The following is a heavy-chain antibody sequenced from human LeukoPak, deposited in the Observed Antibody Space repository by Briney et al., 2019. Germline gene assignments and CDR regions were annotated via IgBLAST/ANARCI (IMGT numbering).Heavy chain of an antibody. J-gene: IGHJ4*02. CDR2: IYYSGST. V-gene: IGHV4-30-4*08. CDR1: GGSISSGDYY. Sequence: PSETLSLTCTVSGGSISSGDYYWSWIRQPPGKGLEWIGYIYYSGSTYYNPSLKSRVTISVDTSKNQSSLKLSSVTAADTAVYYCAREGTARPLDYWGQGTLVTVSS. CDR3: AREGTARPLDY. D-gene: IGHD6-6*01.